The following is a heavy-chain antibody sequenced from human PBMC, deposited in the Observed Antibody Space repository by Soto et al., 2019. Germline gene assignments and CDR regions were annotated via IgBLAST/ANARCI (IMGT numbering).Heavy chain of an antibody. J-gene: IGHJ4*02. CDR3: ARGPRGTTVTT. CDR2: IYYTGST. D-gene: IGHD4-4*01. CDR1: GGSISSYY. Sequence: SETLSLTCTVSGGSISSYYWSWIRQPPGKGLEWIGYIYYTGSTNYNPSLKSRVTISVDKSKNQFSLKLSSVTAADTAVYYCARGPRGTTVTTWSQGTLVTVSS. V-gene: IGHV4-59*12.